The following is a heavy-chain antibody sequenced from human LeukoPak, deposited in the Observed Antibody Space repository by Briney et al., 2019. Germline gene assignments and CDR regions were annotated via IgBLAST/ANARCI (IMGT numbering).Heavy chain of an antibody. V-gene: IGHV3-33*01. CDR3: ARDSYAFDY. Sequence: QPGGSLRLSCAASGFTFSSYGMHWVRQAPGKGLEWVAAIWYDGSNKYYADSVKGRFTISRDNSKNTLYLQMNSLRAEDTAVYYCARDSYAFDYWGQGTLVTVSS. CDR1: GFTFSSYG. D-gene: IGHD2-2*01. CDR2: IWYDGSNK. J-gene: IGHJ4*02.